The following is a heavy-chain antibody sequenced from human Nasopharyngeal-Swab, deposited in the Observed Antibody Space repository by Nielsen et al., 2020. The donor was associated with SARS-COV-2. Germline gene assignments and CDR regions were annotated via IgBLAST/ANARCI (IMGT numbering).Heavy chain of an antibody. J-gene: IGHJ4*02. CDR1: GFTVSNNY. CDR2: IYSGGST. V-gene: IGHV3-53*01. Sequence: GESLKISCAASGFTVSNNYMTWVRQAPGKGLEWVSLIYSGGSTYYADSVKGRFTISRDNSKNTLYLQMNSLRAEDTAVYYCAKPSPDYGDYGRNYWGQGTLVTVSS. CDR3: AKPSPDYGDYGRNY. D-gene: IGHD4-17*01.